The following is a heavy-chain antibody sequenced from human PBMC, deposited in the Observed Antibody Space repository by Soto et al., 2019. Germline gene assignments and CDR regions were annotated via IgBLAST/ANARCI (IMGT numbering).Heavy chain of an antibody. D-gene: IGHD5-12*01. Sequence: QVQLVQSGAEVKKPGSSVKVSCKASGGTFSSYAISWVRQAPGQGLEWMGGIIPIFGTANYAQKFQGRVTITADEATSTDYMELSSLRSEDTAVYYCARVLKNWRRDGYGAFDIWGQGTMVTVSS. CDR2: IIPIFGTA. V-gene: IGHV1-69*12. J-gene: IGHJ3*02. CDR3: ARVLKNWRRDGYGAFDI. CDR1: GGTFSSYA.